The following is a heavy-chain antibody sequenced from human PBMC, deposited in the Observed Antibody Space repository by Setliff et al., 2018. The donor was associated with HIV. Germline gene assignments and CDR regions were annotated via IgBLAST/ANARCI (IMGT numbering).Heavy chain of an antibody. V-gene: IGHV4-59*08. CDR3: ARHMSVRAVFDF. J-gene: IGHJ4*02. CDR1: GGSVTSFY. Sequence: NPSETLSLTCSVSGGSVTSFYWSWLRQPPGKGPEWLGFIDDSGNTKYNPSISGRVTISADTSKNEFSLKLTYVTAADTAVYYCARHMSVRAVFDFWGQGSLVTVSS. D-gene: IGHD4-17*01. CDR2: IDDSGNT.